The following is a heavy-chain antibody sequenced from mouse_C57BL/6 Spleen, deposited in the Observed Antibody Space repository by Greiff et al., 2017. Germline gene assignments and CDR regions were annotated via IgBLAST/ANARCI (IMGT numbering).Heavy chain of an antibody. CDR3: ARHEGQSYAMDY. V-gene: IGHV5-12*01. Sequence: EVKLVESGGGLVQPGGSLKLSCAASGFTFSDYYMYWVRQTPEKRLEWVAYISNGGGSTYYPDTVKGRFTISRDNAKNTLYLQMSRLKSEDTAMYYCARHEGQSYAMDYWGQGTSVTVSS. D-gene: IGHD6-1*01. CDR2: ISNGGGST. CDR1: GFTFSDYY. J-gene: IGHJ4*01.